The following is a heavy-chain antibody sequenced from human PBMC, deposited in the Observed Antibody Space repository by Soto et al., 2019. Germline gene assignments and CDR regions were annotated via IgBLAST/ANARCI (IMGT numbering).Heavy chain of an antibody. CDR2: ISWNSGSI. CDR3: AKDAITMVRGVISYYGMDV. Sequence: EVQLVESGGGLVQPGRSLRLSCAASGFTFDDYAMHWVRQAPGKGLEWVSGISWNSGSIGYADSVKGRFTISRDNAKNSLYLQMHSMRAEETALYYCAKDAITMVRGVISYYGMDVWGQGTTVTVSS. J-gene: IGHJ6*02. V-gene: IGHV3-9*01. CDR1: GFTFDDYA. D-gene: IGHD3-10*01.